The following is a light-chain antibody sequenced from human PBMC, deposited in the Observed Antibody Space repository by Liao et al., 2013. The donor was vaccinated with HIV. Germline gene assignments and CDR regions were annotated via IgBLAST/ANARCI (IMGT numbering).Light chain of an antibody. CDR3: QAWDRGMGV. Sequence: SYVLTQPPSVSVAPGKTANITCGGDNIGSKSVHWYQQKPGQAPVLVIYYNSDRPSGIPERFSGSNSGNTATLTISGAQAMDEGDYYCQAWDRGMGVFGTGTKVTV. J-gene: IGLJ1*01. V-gene: IGLV3-21*01. CDR1: NIGSKS. CDR2: YNS.